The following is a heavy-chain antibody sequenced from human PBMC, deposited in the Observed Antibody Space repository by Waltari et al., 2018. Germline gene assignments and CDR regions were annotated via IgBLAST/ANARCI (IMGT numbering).Heavy chain of an antibody. Sequence: QLQLQESGPGLVKPSETLSLTCPVSGRSLSSRCYFWAWIRQPPGKGLEWIGCIYYSGSTYYNLSLKSRVTISVDRSTNQVSLKLTSVTAADTAVYFCAREVPRNGYIGLIYYYMDVWGKGTTVTVSS. V-gene: IGHV4-39*01. J-gene: IGHJ6*03. CDR3: AREVPRNGYIGLIYYYMDV. CDR1: GRSLSSRCYF. D-gene: IGHD5-12*01. CDR2: IYYSGST.